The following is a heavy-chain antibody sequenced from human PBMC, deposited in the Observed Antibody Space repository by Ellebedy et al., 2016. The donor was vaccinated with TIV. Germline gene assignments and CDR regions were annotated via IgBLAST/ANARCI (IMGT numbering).Heavy chain of an antibody. Sequence: GGSLRLXXKASGFTFSDFYMSWIRQGQGKGLECLSYISGNSRDTNYADSVKGRFTISRDNAKNSLFLQMNSLTAEDTALYFCTRMTRVPDPWGQGTLVTVSS. CDR2: ISGNSRDT. CDR1: GFTFSDFY. CDR3: TRMTRVPDP. V-gene: IGHV3-11*06. J-gene: IGHJ5*02. D-gene: IGHD4-17*01.